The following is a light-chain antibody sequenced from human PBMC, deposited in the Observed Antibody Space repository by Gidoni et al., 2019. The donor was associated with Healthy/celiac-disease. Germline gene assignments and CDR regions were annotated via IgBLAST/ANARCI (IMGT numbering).Light chain of an antibody. CDR3: SSYTSSSTPFYV. CDR2: DVS. V-gene: IGLV2-14*01. CDR1: SSDVGGYNY. J-gene: IGLJ1*01. Sequence: SALTQPASVSGSPGQSIPISCTGTSSDVGGYNYVSWYQQHPGKAPKLMIYDVSNRPAGVSNRFSGSKSGNTASLTISGLQAEDEADYYCSSYTSSSTPFYVFGTGTKVTVL.